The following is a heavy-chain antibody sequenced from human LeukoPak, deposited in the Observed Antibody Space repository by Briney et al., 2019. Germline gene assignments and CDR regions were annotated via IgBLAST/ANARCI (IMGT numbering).Heavy chain of an antibody. D-gene: IGHD3-22*01. V-gene: IGHV3-23*01. CDR3: AKGSSGYFVDL. J-gene: IGHJ5*02. CDR2: ISNDGGGT. Sequence: GGSLRLSCAASGFIFNNYGLIWVRQAPGKGLEWVSAISNDGGGTNYADFVKGRYTISRDNSKNTLFLQMNSLRAEDTALYYCAKGSSGYFVDLWGQGTLVTVSS. CDR1: GFIFNNYG.